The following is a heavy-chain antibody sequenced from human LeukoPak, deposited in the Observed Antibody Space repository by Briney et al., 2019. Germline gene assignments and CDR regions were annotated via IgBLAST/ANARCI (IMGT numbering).Heavy chain of an antibody. V-gene: IGHV3-23*01. CDR3: AKEALLRQHTYSSSWYYFDY. D-gene: IGHD6-13*01. Sequence: GGSLRLSCAASGFTFSSYAMSWVRQAPGKGLEWVSAISGSGGSTYYADSVKGRFTISRDNSKNTLYLQMNSLRAEDTAVYYCAKEALLRQHTYSSSWYYFDYWGQGTLVTVSS. J-gene: IGHJ4*02. CDR2: ISGSGGST. CDR1: GFTFSSYA.